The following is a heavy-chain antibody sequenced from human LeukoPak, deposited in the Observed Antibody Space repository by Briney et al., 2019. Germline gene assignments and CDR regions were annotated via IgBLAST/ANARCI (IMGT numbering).Heavy chain of an antibody. CDR2: FDPEDGET. V-gene: IGHV1-24*01. D-gene: IGHD2-15*01. J-gene: IGHJ4*02. Sequence: ASVNVSCKVSGYTLTELSMHWVRQAPGKGLEWMGGFDPEDGETIYAQKFQGRVTMTEDTSTDTAYMELSSLRSEDTAVYYCAMLGILGPGPDYWGQGTLVTVSS. CDR1: GYTLTELS. CDR3: AMLGILGPGPDY.